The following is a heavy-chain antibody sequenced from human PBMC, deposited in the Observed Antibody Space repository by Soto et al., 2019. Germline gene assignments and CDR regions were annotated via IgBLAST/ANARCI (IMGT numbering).Heavy chain of an antibody. CDR2: ISYDGSNK. J-gene: IGHJ6*02. CDR3: ARDGGYDFHYHYGMDV. Sequence: GGSLRLSCAASGFTFSSYAMHWVRQAAGKGLEWVAVISYDGSNKYYADSVKGRFTISRDNSKNTLYLQMNSLRAEDKAVYYCARDGGYDFHYHYGMDVWGQGTTVTVSS. CDR1: GFTFSSYA. D-gene: IGHD5-12*01. V-gene: IGHV3-30-3*01.